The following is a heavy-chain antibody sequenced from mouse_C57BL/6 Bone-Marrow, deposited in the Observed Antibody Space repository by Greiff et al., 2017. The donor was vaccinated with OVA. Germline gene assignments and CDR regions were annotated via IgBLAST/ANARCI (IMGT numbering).Heavy chain of an antibody. V-gene: IGHV1-69*01. CDR2: IDPSDSYT. Sequence: QVHVKQPGAELVMPGASVKLSCKASGYTFTSYWMHWVKQRPGQGLEWIGEIDPSDSYTNYNQKFKGKSTLTVDKSSSTAYMQLSSLTSEDSAVYYCARGYYSNLYYYAMDYWGQGTSVTVSS. CDR1: GYTFTSYW. D-gene: IGHD2-5*01. CDR3: ARGYYSNLYYYAMDY. J-gene: IGHJ4*01.